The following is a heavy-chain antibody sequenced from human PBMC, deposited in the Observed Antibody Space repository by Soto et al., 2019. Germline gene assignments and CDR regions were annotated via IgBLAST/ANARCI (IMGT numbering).Heavy chain of an antibody. V-gene: IGHV1-18*01. CDR2: ISAYNGNT. CDR3: ARGGTPLDS. CDR1: GYTFTNFG. Sequence: QVQLVQSGAEVKKPGASVKVSCKASGYTFTNFGISWVRQAPGQGLEWMGWISAYNGNTNKAQNFQGRVTMTPDTPTRTAYMGLRSLRSDDTAVYYGARGGTPLDSWGQGTLVTVSS. J-gene: IGHJ4*02. D-gene: IGHD3-16*01.